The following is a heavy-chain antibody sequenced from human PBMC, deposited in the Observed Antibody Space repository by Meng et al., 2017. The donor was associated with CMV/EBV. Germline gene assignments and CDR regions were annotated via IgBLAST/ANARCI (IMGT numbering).Heavy chain of an antibody. J-gene: IGHJ3*02. Sequence: GKSLKTPRAASGFTFSSYAMSRVRQAPGKGLEWVSAISDSCGSTYYADSVKGRFTISRDNSKNTLYLQMNSLRAEDTAVYYCAKDLIAAAPVAFDIWGQGTMVTVSS. D-gene: IGHD6-13*01. CDR3: AKDLIAAAPVAFDI. CDR2: ISDSCGST. CDR1: GFTFSSYA. V-gene: IGHV3-23*01.